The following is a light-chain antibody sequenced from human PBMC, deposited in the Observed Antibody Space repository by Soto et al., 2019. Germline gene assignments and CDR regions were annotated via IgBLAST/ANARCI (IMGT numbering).Light chain of an antibody. CDR3: QQYDNSPRT. J-gene: IGKJ1*01. CDR1: QSVNSVY. CDR2: GAS. V-gene: IGKV3-20*01. Sequence: EIVLTQSPGTLSLSPGERATLSCRASQSVNSVYLAWYQQKPGQAPRLLIYGASSRATGIPDRFSGSGSGTDFTLTISRLDPEYFAVYFGQQYDNSPRTFGQGTMVDIK.